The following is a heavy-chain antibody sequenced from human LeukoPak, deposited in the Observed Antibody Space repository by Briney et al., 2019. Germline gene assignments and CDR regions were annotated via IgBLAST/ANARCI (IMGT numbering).Heavy chain of an antibody. Sequence: PGGSLRLSCAASGFTFSSYAMHWVHQAPGKGLEWVAVISYDGSNKYYADSVKGRFTISRDNSKNTLYLQMNSLRAEDTAVYYCARARVEMATSLDYWGQGTLVTVSS. V-gene: IGHV3-30-3*01. J-gene: IGHJ4*02. CDR2: ISYDGSNK. CDR1: GFTFSSYA. D-gene: IGHD5-24*01. CDR3: ARARVEMATSLDY.